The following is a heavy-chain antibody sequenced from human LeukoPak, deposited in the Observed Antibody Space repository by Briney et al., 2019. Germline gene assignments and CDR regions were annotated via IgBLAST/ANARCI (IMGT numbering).Heavy chain of an antibody. J-gene: IGHJ2*01. CDR3: ARDFKSGDGHWSFDL. CDR2: MGPTDDT. D-gene: IGHD4-17*01. V-gene: IGHV3-13*01. CDR1: GFRFSAYD. Sequence: GGSLTLSCAASGFRFSAYDMNWVGQATGKGLEWVSAMGPTDDTYYPGPMTGRFTISRDNAKNSLYLQMNSLTAGDTAVYYCARDFKSGDGHWSFDLWGRGILVTVFS.